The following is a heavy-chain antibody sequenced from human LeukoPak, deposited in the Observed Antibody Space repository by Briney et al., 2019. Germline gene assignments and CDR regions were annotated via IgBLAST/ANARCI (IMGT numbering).Heavy chain of an antibody. J-gene: IGHJ4*02. Sequence: GRSLRLSCAASGFTFSSYAMHWVRQAPGKGLEWVAVISYDGSNKYYADSVKGRFTISRDNSKNTLYLQMNSLRAEDTAVYYCARGPYDFWSGSLVSVLGYWGQGTLVTVSS. CDR2: ISYDGSNK. V-gene: IGHV3-30-3*01. D-gene: IGHD3-3*01. CDR3: ARGPYDFWSGSLVSVLGY. CDR1: GFTFSSYA.